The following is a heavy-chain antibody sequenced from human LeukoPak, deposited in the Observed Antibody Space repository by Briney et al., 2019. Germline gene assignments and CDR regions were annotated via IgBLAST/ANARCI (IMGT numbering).Heavy chain of an antibody. Sequence: GASVKVSCKASGYTFTSYGISWVRQAPGQGLEGMGWISAYNGNTNYAQKLQGRVTMTTDTSTSTAYMELRSLRSGDTAVYYCARVGTYYYDSSGYHEDYYGMDVWGQGTTVTVSS. D-gene: IGHD3-22*01. CDR3: ARVGTYYYDSSGYHEDYYGMDV. V-gene: IGHV1-18*01. CDR2: ISAYNGNT. CDR1: GYTFTSYG. J-gene: IGHJ6*02.